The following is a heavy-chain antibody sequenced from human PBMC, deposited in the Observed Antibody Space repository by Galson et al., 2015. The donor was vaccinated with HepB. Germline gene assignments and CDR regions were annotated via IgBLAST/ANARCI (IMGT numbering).Heavy chain of an antibody. CDR3: ARQYRSGWAPFDY. CDR2: ISSSSSYT. V-gene: IGHV3-11*06. J-gene: IGHJ4*02. D-gene: IGHD6-19*01. Sequence: SLRLSCAASGFTFSDYYMSWIRQAPGKGLEWVSYISSSSSYTNYADSVKGRFTISRDNAKNSLYLQMNSLRAEDTAVYYCARQYRSGWAPFDYWGQGTLVTVSS. CDR1: GFTFSDYY.